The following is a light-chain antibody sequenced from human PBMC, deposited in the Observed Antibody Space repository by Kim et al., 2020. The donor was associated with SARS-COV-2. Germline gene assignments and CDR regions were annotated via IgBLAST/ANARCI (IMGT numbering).Light chain of an antibody. J-gene: IGLJ3*02. V-gene: IGLV3-19*01. CDR1: SLRSYY. Sequence: LGQTVRITCQGDSLRSYYASWYQQEPGQAPVLVIYGKNNRPSGIPDRFSGSSSGNTASLTITGAQAEDEADYYCNSRDSSGNHHWVFGGGTQLTVL. CDR2: GKN. CDR3: NSRDSSGNHHWV.